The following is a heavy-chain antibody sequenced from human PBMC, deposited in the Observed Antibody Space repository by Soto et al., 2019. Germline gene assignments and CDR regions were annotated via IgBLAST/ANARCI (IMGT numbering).Heavy chain of an antibody. CDR3: AREDESSGHAGTFHH. D-gene: IGHD3-22*01. CDR1: EFTFSAFS. CDR2: LSGSAATT. J-gene: IGHJ1*01. V-gene: IGHV3-23*01. Sequence: RVSPRLSCAASEFTFSAFSMTWVRQAPGKGLEWVSSLSGSAATTYYADSVKGRFTISRDISKNTVFLQMDSLKPEDTAVYFCAREDESSGHAGTFHHWGPGTLVTVSS.